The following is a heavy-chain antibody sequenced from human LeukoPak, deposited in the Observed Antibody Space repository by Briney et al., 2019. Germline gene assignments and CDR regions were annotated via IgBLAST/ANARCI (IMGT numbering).Heavy chain of an antibody. CDR2: IYYSGST. V-gene: IGHV4-39*02. Sequence: SETLSLTCSVSGGSISSNSDYWGWIRQPPGKGLEWIGSIYYSGSTYHNPSLKSRVAISVDTSKNHFSLRLSSVTAADTAVYYCTRIASLWFDSWGQGTLVTVSS. CDR3: TRIASLWFDS. CDR1: GGSISSNSDY. J-gene: IGHJ5*01. D-gene: IGHD6-6*01.